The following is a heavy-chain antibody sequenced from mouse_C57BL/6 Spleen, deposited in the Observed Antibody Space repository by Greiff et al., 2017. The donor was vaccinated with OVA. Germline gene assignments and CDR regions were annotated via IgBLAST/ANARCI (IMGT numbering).Heavy chain of an antibody. CDR3: AREAQADY. Sequence: QVQLQQPGAELVKPGASVKLSCKASGYTFTSYWMQWVKQRPGQGLEWIGEIDPSDSYTNYNQKFQGKATLTVDTSSSTAYMQLSSLTSEDSAVYYCAREAQADYWGQGTTLTVSS. CDR2: IDPSDSYT. D-gene: IGHD3-2*02. J-gene: IGHJ2*01. V-gene: IGHV1-50*01. CDR1: GYTFTSYW.